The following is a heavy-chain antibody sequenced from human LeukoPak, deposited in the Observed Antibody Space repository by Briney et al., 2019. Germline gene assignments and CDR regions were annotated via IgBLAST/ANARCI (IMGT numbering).Heavy chain of an antibody. CDR3: ARDYPPPPVAGPYYFDY. D-gene: IGHD6-19*01. Sequence: GGSLRLSCVASGFXFSTYWMSWVRQAPGKGQEWVAHIKQDGSEKYYVDSVKGRFTISRDNAKNSLYLHMNSLRAEDTAVYYCARDYPPPPVAGPYYFDYWGQGTLVTVSS. J-gene: IGHJ4*02. V-gene: IGHV3-7*05. CDR2: IKQDGSEK. CDR1: GFXFSTYW.